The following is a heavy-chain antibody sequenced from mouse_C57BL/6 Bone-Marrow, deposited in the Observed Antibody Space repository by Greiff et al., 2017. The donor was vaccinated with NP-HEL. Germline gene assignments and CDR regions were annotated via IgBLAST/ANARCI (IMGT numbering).Heavy chain of an antibody. D-gene: IGHD2-1*01. CDR3: ARHYGNYVFDY. Sequence: QVHVKQPGTELVKPGASVKLSCKASGYTFTSYWMHWVKQRPGQGLEWIGNINPSNGGTNYNEKFKSKATLTVDKSSSTAYMQLSSLTSEDSAVYYCARHYGNYVFDYWGQGTTLTVSS. V-gene: IGHV1-53*01. CDR1: GYTFTSYW. CDR2: INPSNGGT. J-gene: IGHJ2*01.